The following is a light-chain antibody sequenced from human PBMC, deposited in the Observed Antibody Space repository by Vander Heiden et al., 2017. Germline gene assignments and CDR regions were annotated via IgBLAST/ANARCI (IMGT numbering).Light chain of an antibody. J-gene: IGLJ1*01. Sequence: QSALPQPASVPGSPGQSTTISCTGISRDVGVYNYVYWYQQYPGKVPKLIIYEGNNRPSGVSNRFTGSKSGNTDSLTISGLQSEDEANYYCSSYTPSSTLEVFGRGTMVSVL. CDR3: SSYTPSSTLEV. CDR1: SRDVGVYNY. CDR2: EGN. V-gene: IGLV2-14*01.